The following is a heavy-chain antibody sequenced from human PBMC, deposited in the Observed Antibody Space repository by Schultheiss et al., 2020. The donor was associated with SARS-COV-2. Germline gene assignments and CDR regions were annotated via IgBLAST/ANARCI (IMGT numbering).Heavy chain of an antibody. J-gene: IGHJ6*02. Sequence: SQTLSLTCTVSGGSISSYYWSWIRQPPGKGLEWIGYIYYSGSTNYNPSLKSRVTMSVDTSKNQFSLKLSSVTAADTAVYYCARGREATTYGMDVWGQGTTVTVSS. CDR1: GGSISSYY. CDR2: IYYSGST. V-gene: IGHV4-59*12. CDR3: ARGREATTYGMDV. D-gene: IGHD1-14*01.